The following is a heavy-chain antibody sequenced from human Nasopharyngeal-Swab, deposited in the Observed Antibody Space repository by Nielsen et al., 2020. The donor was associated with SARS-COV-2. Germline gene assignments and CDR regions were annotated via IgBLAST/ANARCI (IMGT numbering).Heavy chain of an antibody. V-gene: IGHV4-59*02. CDR1: GVSVKSYY. CDR2: VYHTGNT. D-gene: IGHD6-25*01. Sequence: ETLSLTCTVSGVSVKSYYWTWIRQPPGKGLEWIGYVYHTGNTDHHPALRSRVAMSVDTSKNQVSLSLSSVTAADTAVYYCASFSAANLFDFWGPGTLVTVSS. CDR3: ASFSAANLFDF. J-gene: IGHJ4*02.